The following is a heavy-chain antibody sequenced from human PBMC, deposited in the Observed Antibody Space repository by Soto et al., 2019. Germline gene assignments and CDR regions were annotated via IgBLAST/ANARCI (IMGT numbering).Heavy chain of an antibody. J-gene: IGHJ4*02. V-gene: IGHV3-23*01. Sequence: GGSLRLSCAASGFTFSSYAMSWVRQAPGKGLEWVSAISGSGGSTYYADSVKGRFTISRDNSKNTLYLQMNSLRAEDTAVYYCAKPAGPFYDSSGYFDYWGQGTLVTVSS. CDR2: ISGSGGST. CDR3: AKPAGPFYDSSGYFDY. CDR1: GFTFSSYA. D-gene: IGHD3-22*01.